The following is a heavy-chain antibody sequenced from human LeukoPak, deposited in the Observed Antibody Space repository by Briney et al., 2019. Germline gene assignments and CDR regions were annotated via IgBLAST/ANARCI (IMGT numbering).Heavy chain of an antibody. CDR3: ARGFRYCTNGVCSKYYFDY. Sequence: GASVKVSFTSSGYTFTVYYMHWVRQAPGQGLEWMGWINPNSGGTNYAQKFQGRVTMTRDTSISTAYMELSRLRSDDTAVYYCARGFRYCTNGVCSKYYFDYWGQGTLVTVSS. D-gene: IGHD2-8*01. J-gene: IGHJ4*02. V-gene: IGHV1-2*02. CDR1: GYTFTVYY. CDR2: INPNSGGT.